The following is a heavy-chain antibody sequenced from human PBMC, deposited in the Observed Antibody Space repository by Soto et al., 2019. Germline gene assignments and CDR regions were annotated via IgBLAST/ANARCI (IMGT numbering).Heavy chain of an antibody. CDR1: GGSISSGGYY. Sequence: QVQLQESGPGLVKPSQTLSLTCTVSGGSISSGGYYWSWIRQPPGKDLAWIGNIYYSGSTYYNPSLKSRGTISLDTSKNQFSLKLSSVTAADTALYYCARDVEATMVPHEWGQGTLVTVSS. CDR3: ARDVEATMVPHE. D-gene: IGHD1-26*01. V-gene: IGHV4-30-4*01. CDR2: IYYSGST. J-gene: IGHJ4*02.